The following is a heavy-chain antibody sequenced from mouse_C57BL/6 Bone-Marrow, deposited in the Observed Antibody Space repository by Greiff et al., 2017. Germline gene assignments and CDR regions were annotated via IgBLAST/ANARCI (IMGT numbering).Heavy chain of an antibody. J-gene: IGHJ2*01. CDR2: IDPSDSYT. D-gene: IGHD3-1*01. V-gene: IGHV1-50*01. CDR1: GYTFTSYW. Sequence: QVQLQQPGAELVKPGASVKLSCKASGYTFTSYWMQWVKQRPGQGLEWIGEIDPSDSYTNYNQKFKGKATLTVDTSSSTAYMQLSSLTSEDSAVYYCARSGFYCDYWGKGTTLTVSS. CDR3: ARSGFYCDY.